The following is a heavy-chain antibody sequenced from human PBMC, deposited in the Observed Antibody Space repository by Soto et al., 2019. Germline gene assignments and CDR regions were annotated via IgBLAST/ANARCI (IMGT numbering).Heavy chain of an antibody. CDR2: IYYTGST. D-gene: IGHD1-1*01. CDR3: ARQRQELAYSWFVP. Sequence: SETLSLTCSVSGGSVRRGTYYWSWLRQRPGKRPELIAYIYYTGSTNYNPSLKSRVTISLHTSSNQFSLNLTSVTAADTAVYYCARQRQELAYSWFVPWGQGTQVTVSS. CDR1: GGSVRRGTYY. V-gene: IGHV4-61*01. J-gene: IGHJ5*02.